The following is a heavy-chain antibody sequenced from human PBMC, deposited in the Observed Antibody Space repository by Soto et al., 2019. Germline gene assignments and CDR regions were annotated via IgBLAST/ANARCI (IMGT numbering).Heavy chain of an antibody. CDR3: VHPYSDSSSYYGYFDY. Sequence: QITLKESGPTLVKPTQTLTLTCTFSGFSLSTSGVGVGWIRQPPGKALEWLALIYWDDDERYSPSLKSRLTITKDTAKNQVDLTMTNMDPVDTATYYCVHPYSDSSSYYGYFDYWGQGTLVTVSS. CDR2: IYWDDDE. CDR1: GFSLSTSGVG. J-gene: IGHJ4*02. V-gene: IGHV2-5*02. D-gene: IGHD3-22*01.